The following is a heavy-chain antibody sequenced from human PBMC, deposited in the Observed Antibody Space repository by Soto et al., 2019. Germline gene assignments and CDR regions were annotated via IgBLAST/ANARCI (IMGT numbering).Heavy chain of an antibody. D-gene: IGHD6-19*01. CDR2: IFHSGDT. CDR1: GDSISNSRW. Sequence: QVQLQESGPGLVKPSGTLSLTCAVSGDSISNSRWWTWVRQPPGKGLEWIGDIFHSGDTNYNPSLKSRVFISVDKSQNQFSLKVSSVTAADTAVYYCAYSTGWYRHGVWGQGTLVNVSS. CDR3: AYSTGWYRHGV. V-gene: IGHV4-4*02. J-gene: IGHJ3*01.